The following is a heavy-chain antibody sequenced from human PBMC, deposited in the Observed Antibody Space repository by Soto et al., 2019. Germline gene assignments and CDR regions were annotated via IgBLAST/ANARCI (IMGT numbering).Heavy chain of an antibody. CDR3: ARGTLVGGIDY. CDR1: GFIFSNYE. V-gene: IGHV3-48*03. D-gene: IGHD1-26*01. Sequence: EVQLVESGGGLVQPGVSPRLSCAASGFIFSNYEMHWVRQAPGKGLEWVSYIDSRGGTIHYSDSVKGRFTISRDNAKSALYLQMDTPAGDDTAVYYCARGTLVGGIDYWGKGTLVTVSS. CDR2: IDSRGGTI. J-gene: IGHJ4*02.